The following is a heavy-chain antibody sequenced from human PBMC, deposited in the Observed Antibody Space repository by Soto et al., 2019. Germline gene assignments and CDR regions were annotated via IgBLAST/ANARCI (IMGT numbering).Heavy chain of an antibody. CDR2: IYYSGST. J-gene: IGHJ4*02. CDR3: ASQVISTVSPNYFDY. V-gene: IGHV4-31*03. Sequence: SETLSLTCTVSGGSISSGGYYWSWIRQHPGKGLEWIGYIYYSGSTYYNPSLKSRVTISVDTSKNQFSLKLSSVTAADTAVYYCASQVISTVSPNYFDYWGQGTLVTVSS. CDR1: GGSISSGGYY. D-gene: IGHD2-21*01.